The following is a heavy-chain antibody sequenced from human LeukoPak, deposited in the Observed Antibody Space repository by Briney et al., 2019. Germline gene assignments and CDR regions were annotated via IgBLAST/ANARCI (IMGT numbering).Heavy chain of an antibody. Sequence: PGGSLRLSCAASGFXPSSYSINWVRAAPGGGLGWVSYISISSSTIYYADSVKGRFTVSRDNAKNSLYLQMNSLRDEDTAVYYCARAPVKSQLVRGFIIDAFDIWGQGTMVTVSS. D-gene: IGHD3-10*01. J-gene: IGHJ3*02. CDR3: ARAPVKSQLVRGFIIDAFDI. V-gene: IGHV3-48*02. CDR1: GFXPSSYS. CDR2: ISISSSTI.